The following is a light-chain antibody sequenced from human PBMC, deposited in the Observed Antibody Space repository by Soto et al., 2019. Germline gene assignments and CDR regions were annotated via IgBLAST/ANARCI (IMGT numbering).Light chain of an antibody. CDR3: CSYGGAYTFVI. CDR2: DVT. V-gene: IGLV2-11*01. CDR1: SSDVGIYNY. Sequence: QSALTQPRSVSGSPGQSVTISCTGTSSDVGIYNYVSWYQQHPGKAPKLIIFDVTKWPSGVPDRFSGSKSGNTASLTISGLQAEDEADYFCCSYGGAYTFVIFGGGTKVTVL. J-gene: IGLJ2*01.